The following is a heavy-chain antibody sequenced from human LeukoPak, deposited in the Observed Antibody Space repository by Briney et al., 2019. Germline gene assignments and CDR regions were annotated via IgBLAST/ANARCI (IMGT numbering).Heavy chain of an antibody. CDR1: GGSFSGYY. D-gene: IGHD2-2*01. J-gene: IGHJ3*02. V-gene: IGHV4-39*01. Sequence: SETLSLTCAVYGGSFSGYYWGWLRQPPGKGLEWIGSIYYSGSTYYNPSLTSRVTISVDTSKNQFSLKLSSVTAADTAVYYCARQRGYCSSTSCYSLDAFDIWGQGTMVTVSS. CDR2: IYYSGST. CDR3: ARQRGYCSSTSCYSLDAFDI.